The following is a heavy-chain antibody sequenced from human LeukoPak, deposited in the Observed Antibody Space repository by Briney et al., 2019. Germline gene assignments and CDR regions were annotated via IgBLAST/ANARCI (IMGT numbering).Heavy chain of an antibody. J-gene: IGHJ4*02. Sequence: ASVKVSCKASGYTFTGYYMHWVRQAPGQGLEWMGWINPNSGGTNYAQKFQGWVTMARDTSISTAYMELSRLRSDDTAVYYCARGGYSSGWYTGIYYFDYWGQGTLVTVSS. D-gene: IGHD6-19*01. CDR3: ARGGYSSGWYTGIYYFDY. CDR2: INPNSGGT. V-gene: IGHV1-2*04. CDR1: GYTFTGYY.